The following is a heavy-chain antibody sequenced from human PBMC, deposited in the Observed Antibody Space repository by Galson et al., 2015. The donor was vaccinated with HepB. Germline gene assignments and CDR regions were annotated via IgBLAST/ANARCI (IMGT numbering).Heavy chain of an antibody. D-gene: IGHD3-9*01. Sequence: SLRLSCAASGFTFSDYYMSWIRQAPGKGLEWVSYISSSSSYTNYADSVKGRFTISRDNAKNSLYLQMNSLRAENTAVDYCARFLDDILTGYWYGIDVWGQGTTVTVSS. CDR3: ARFLDDILTGYWYGIDV. J-gene: IGHJ6*02. CDR1: GFTFSDYY. V-gene: IGHV3-11*06. CDR2: ISSSSSYT.